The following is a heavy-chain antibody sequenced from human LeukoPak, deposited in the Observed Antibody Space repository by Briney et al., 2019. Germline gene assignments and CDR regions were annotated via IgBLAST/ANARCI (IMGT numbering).Heavy chain of an antibody. Sequence: RGSLRLSCAASGFTFSSYSMNWVRQAPGKGREWVSSISTSSTYIYYSDSVKGRFTISRDNAKNSLYLQMNSLRAEDTAVYYCARDPPFIIGTTFFDYWGQGTLVTVSS. V-gene: IGHV3-21*01. D-gene: IGHD1-20*01. CDR2: ISTSSTYI. CDR1: GFTFSSYS. J-gene: IGHJ4*02. CDR3: ARDPPFIIGTTFFDY.